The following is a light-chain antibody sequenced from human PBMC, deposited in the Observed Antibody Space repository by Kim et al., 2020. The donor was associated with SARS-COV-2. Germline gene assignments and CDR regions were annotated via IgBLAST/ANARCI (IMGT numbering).Light chain of an antibody. CDR1: SSNIRSNT. Sequence: QSVLTQPPSVSGTPGQRVTISCSRSSSNIRSNTVNWYQQLPGTAPKLLIYSNNERPSGVPDRFSGSKSGTAASLAISGLQSEAEADYYCAAWDDSLKWVFGGGTQLTVL. CDR3: AAWDDSLKWV. J-gene: IGLJ3*02. CDR2: SNN. V-gene: IGLV1-44*01.